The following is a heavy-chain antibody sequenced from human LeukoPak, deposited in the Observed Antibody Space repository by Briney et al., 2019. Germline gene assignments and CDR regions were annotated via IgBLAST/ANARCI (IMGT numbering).Heavy chain of an antibody. CDR3: TRLGYCTSTSCYAFDI. Sequence: SETLSLTCTVSGGSISSYYWSWIRQPAGKGLEWIGRIYTSGSTNYNPSLKSRVTMSVDTSKNHFSLKLTSVTAADTAVYYCTRLGYCTSTSCYAFDIWGQGTMVTVSS. CDR1: GGSISSYY. CDR2: IYTSGST. D-gene: IGHD2-2*03. J-gene: IGHJ3*02. V-gene: IGHV4-4*07.